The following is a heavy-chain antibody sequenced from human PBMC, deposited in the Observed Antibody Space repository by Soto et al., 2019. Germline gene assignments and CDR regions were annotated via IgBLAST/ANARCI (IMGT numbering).Heavy chain of an antibody. V-gene: IGHV3-30*18. CDR2: ISYDGSNK. J-gene: IGHJ6*02. D-gene: IGHD4-4*01. Sequence: QVQLVESGGGVVQPGRSLRLSCAASGFTFSSYGMHWVRQAPGKGLEWVAVISYDGSNKYYADSVKGRFTISRDNSKNTLYLQMNSLRAEDTAVYYCAKDAHYSNYVVGYYYYGMDVWGQGTTVTVSS. CDR3: AKDAHYSNYVVGYYYYGMDV. CDR1: GFTFSSYG.